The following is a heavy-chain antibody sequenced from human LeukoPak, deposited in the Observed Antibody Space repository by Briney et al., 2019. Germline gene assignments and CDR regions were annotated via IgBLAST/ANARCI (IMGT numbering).Heavy chain of an antibody. Sequence: GGSLRLSCAASGFTFRNAWMSWVRQAPGKGLEWVGHFKGKIDGGTTDYAAPVKGRFTFSRDVSKNTLYLQMNSLNTDDTGVYYCATGRDRGRSGFDYWGQGTLVTVSS. D-gene: IGHD3-3*01. CDR2: FKGKIDGGTT. J-gene: IGHJ4*02. V-gene: IGHV3-15*01. CDR1: GFTFRNAW. CDR3: ATGRDRGRSGFDY.